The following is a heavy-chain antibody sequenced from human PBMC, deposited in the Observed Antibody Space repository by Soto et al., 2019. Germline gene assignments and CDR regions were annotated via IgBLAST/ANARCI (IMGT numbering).Heavy chain of an antibody. J-gene: IGHJ6*02. Sequence: SETLSLTCTVSGGSISSYYWNWIRQPPGKGLEWIGYIYFSGRTNYNPSLKSRVTISIDTSKNQFSLKLTSATAADTAVYYCSRDVGFGEEDVWGQGTTVTVSS. V-gene: IGHV4-59*01. D-gene: IGHD3-10*01. CDR1: GGSISSYY. CDR3: SRDVGFGEEDV. CDR2: IYFSGRT.